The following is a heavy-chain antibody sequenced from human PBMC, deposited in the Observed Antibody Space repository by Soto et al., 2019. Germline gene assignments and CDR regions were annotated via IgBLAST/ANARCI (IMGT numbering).Heavy chain of an antibody. D-gene: IGHD2-15*01. CDR1: GYTFTSYG. V-gene: IGHV1-18*01. CDR3: ARDGAYCRGGSCVYYYYYYMEV. Sequence: ASVKVSCKASGYTFTSYGISWVRQAPGQGLEWMGWISAYNGNTNYAQKLQGRVTMTTDTSTSTAYMELRSLRSDDTAVYYCARDGAYCRGGSCVYYYYYYMEVWGKGTTVPVSS. J-gene: IGHJ6*03. CDR2: ISAYNGNT.